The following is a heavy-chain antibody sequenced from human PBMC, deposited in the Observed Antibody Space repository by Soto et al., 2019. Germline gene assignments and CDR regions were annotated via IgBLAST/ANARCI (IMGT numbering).Heavy chain of an antibody. D-gene: IGHD4-17*01. CDR3: ASFPNGDYGENY. CDR2: LYYSGSP. Sequence: QLQLQESGPGLVKPSETLSLTCTVSGGSISSSSYYWGWIRQPPGKGLEWIGSLYYSGSPYYHPSLNSRVTISVDTSKNQFSLKLSAVTAADTAVYYCASFPNGDYGENYWGQGTLVTLSS. CDR1: GGSISSSSYY. V-gene: IGHV4-39*01. J-gene: IGHJ4*02.